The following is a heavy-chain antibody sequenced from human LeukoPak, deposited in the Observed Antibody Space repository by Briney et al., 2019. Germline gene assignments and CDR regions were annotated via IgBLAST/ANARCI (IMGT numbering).Heavy chain of an antibody. CDR3: PELGITMIGGV. Sequence: PGGSLRLSCVASGFTYSHYGMNWVRQAPGKGLEWVSGITSDSRGIYYADSVKGRFTIYRDNSKMTLYLQMDSLRAEDTAVYYCPELGITMIGGVWGKGTTVTISS. CDR2: ITSDSRGI. J-gene: IGHJ6*04. CDR1: GFTYSHYG. V-gene: IGHV3-23*01. D-gene: IGHD3-10*02.